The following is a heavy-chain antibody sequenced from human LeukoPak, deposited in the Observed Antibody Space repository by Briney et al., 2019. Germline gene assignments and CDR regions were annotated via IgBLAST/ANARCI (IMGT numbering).Heavy chain of an antibody. CDR1: GYTFTSYD. D-gene: IGHD2-2*02. J-gene: IGHJ3*02. CDR3: ARGREYQLLYLDAFDI. Sequence: GASVKVSCKASGYTFTSYDINWVRQATGQGLEWMGWMNPNSGNTSYAQKLQGRVTITRNTSISTAYMELSSLRSDDTAVYYCARGREYQLLYLDAFDIWGQGTMVRVSS. V-gene: IGHV1-8*03. CDR2: MNPNSGNT.